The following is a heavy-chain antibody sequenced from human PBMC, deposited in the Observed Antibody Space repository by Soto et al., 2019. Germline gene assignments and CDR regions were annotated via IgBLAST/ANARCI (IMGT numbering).Heavy chain of an antibody. CDR1: GFTFSSYA. CDR2: ISGSGGST. Sequence: EVQLLESGGVLVQPGGSLRLSCAASGFTFSSYAMSWVRQAPGKGLEWVSAISGSGGSTYYADSVKGRFTISRDNSKNTLYLQMNSLRAEDTAVYYCAKDIVATTDSFDYWGQGTLVTVSS. D-gene: IGHD5-12*01. J-gene: IGHJ4*02. CDR3: AKDIVATTDSFDY. V-gene: IGHV3-23*01.